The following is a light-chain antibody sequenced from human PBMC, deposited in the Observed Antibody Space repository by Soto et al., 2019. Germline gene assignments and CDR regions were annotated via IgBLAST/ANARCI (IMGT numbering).Light chain of an antibody. CDR3: QNYNRVPLT. J-gene: IGKJ4*01. CDR2: AAS. Sequence: KVYLSAVAVSASEGDRVPITCRASQGINNYLAWYQQKPGKVPKFLIYAASTLQSGVPSRFSGSGSGTDFTLTISSLQPEDVATYYCQNYNRVPLTFGGGTKVDIK. CDR1: QGINNY. V-gene: IGKV1-27*01.